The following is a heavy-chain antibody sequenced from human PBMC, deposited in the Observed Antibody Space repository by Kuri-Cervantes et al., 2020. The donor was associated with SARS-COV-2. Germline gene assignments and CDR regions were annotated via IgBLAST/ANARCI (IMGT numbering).Heavy chain of an antibody. D-gene: IGHD6-19*01. Sequence: ASVKVSCKVSGYTLTELSMHWVRQAPGEGREWMGGFDPEDGETIYAQKFQGRVTMTEDTSTDTAYMELSSLRSEDTAVYYCATDLAVAMDVWGQGTTVTVSS. CDR1: GYTLTELS. CDR2: FDPEDGET. J-gene: IGHJ6*02. CDR3: ATDLAVAMDV. V-gene: IGHV1-24*01.